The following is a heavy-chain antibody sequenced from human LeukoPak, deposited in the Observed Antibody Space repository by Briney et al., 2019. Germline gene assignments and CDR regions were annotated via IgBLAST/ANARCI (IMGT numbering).Heavy chain of an antibody. CDR2: ISSSGTSI. D-gene: IGHD1-1*01. CDR3: ATASAITSPGTFQH. V-gene: IGHV3-11*01. J-gene: IGHJ1*01. Sequence: GGSLRLSCGGSGFTFSDYYMNWIRQAPGKGLEWVSYISSSGTSIYQSDSVKGRFTTSRDNAKNSLYLQMNSLRAEDTAVYYCATASAITSPGTFQHWGQGTLVTVSS. CDR1: GFTFSDYY.